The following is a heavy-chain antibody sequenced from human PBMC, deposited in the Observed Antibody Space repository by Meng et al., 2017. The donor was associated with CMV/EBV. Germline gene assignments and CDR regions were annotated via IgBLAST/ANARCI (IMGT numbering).Heavy chain of an antibody. J-gene: IGHJ4*02. Sequence: GESLKISCAASGSTFSGSAMHWVRQASGKGLEWVGRIRSKANSYATAYAASVKGRFTISRDDSKNTAYLQMNSLKTEDTAVYYCTVRIAVAGTIDYWGQGTLVTVSS. CDR3: TVRIAVAGTIDY. D-gene: IGHD6-19*01. CDR1: GSTFSGSA. V-gene: IGHV3-73*01. CDR2: IRSKANSYAT.